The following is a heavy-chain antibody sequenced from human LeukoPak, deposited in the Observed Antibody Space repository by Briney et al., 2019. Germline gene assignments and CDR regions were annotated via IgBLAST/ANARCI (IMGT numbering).Heavy chain of an antibody. D-gene: IGHD6-19*01. CDR1: GGTFSSYA. J-gene: IGHJ3*02. Sequence: GASVKVSCKASGGTFSSYAISWVRQAPGQGLEWMGGIIPIFGTANYAQKFQGRVTITADESTSTAYMELSSLRCEDTAVYYCARNFGPIIAVAGANAFDIWGQGTMVTVSS. V-gene: IGHV1-69*13. CDR3: ARNFGPIIAVAGANAFDI. CDR2: IIPIFGTA.